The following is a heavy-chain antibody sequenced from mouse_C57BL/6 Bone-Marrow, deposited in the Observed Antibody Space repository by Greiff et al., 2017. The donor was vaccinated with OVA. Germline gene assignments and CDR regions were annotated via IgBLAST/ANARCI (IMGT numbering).Heavy chain of an antibody. J-gene: IGHJ1*03. CDR1: GFNIKDDY. CDR3: TASYSNCPYWYFDV. D-gene: IGHD2-5*01. V-gene: IGHV14-4*01. CDR2: IDPENGDT. Sequence: VQLQQSGAELVRPGASVKLSCTASGFNIKDDYMHWVKQRPEQGLEWIGWIDPENGDTEYASKFQGKATITEDTSSNTSYLQLSSLTSEDSAVYYCTASYSNCPYWYFDVWGTGTTVTVSS.